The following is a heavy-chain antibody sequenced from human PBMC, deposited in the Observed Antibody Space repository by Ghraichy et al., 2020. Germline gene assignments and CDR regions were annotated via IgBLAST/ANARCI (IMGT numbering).Heavy chain of an antibody. CDR3: AREGGGYRLGESSDAFDI. V-gene: IGHV4-4*07. CDR2: IYTSGST. Sequence: SETLSLTCTVSGGSISSYYWSWIRQPAGKGLEWIGRIYTSGSTNYNPSLKSRVTMSVDTSKNQFSLKLSSVTAADTAVYYCAREGGGYRLGESSDAFDIWGQGTMVTVSS. CDR1: GGSISSYY. D-gene: IGHD3-16*02. J-gene: IGHJ3*02.